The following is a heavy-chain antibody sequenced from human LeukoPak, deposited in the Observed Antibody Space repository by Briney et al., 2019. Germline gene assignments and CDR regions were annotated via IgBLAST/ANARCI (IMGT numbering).Heavy chain of an antibody. J-gene: IGHJ4*02. Sequence: ASVKVSCKLSGYNSKDAVIVWVRQAPGQGREWMGWVSVDRGNGVHAPRFQDRVTMTTDIATTTACMELRSLRSDDTAVYYCARDLLYYDSSGKPPGDYWGQGTLVTVSS. CDR2: VSVDRGNG. CDR3: ARDLLYYDSSGKPPGDY. CDR1: GYNSKDAV. V-gene: IGHV1-18*01. D-gene: IGHD3-22*01.